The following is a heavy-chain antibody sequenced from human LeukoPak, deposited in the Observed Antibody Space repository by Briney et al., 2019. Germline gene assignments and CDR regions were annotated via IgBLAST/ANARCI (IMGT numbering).Heavy chain of an antibody. CDR1: GYSFTSYW. D-gene: IGHD3-3*01. V-gene: IGHV5-51*01. J-gene: IGHJ6*02. CDR3: ARHQRYYDFWSGYSNRYGMDV. CDR2: IYPGDSDT. Sequence: GESLKISCKGSGYSFTSYWIGWGRQMPGKVLEWMGIIYPGDSDTRYSPSFQGHVTISADKSSSTAYLQWSSLKASDTAMYYCARHQRYYDFWSGYSNRYGMDVWGQGTTVTVSS.